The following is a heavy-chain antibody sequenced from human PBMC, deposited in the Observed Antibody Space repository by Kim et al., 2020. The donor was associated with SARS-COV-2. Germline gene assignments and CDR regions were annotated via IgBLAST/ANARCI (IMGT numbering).Heavy chain of an antibody. D-gene: IGHD3-9*01. J-gene: IGHJ6*02. CDR1: GFTFSSYG. Sequence: GGSLRLSCAASGFTFSSYGMHWVRQAPGKGPEWVAVISYDGSNKYYADSVKGRFTISRDNSKNTLYLQMNSLRAEDTAVYYCAKTYYDMMKVYYYGRDVWGQGTTVTVS. CDR3: AKTYYDMMKVYYYGRDV. V-gene: IGHV3-30*18. CDR2: ISYDGSNK.